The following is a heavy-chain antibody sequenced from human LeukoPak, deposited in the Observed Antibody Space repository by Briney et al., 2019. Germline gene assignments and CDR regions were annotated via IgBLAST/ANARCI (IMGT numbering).Heavy chain of an antibody. Sequence: RASVKVSCKASGYTFTGYYMHWVRQAPGQGLGWMGWINPNSGGTNYAQKFQGRVTMTRDTSISTAYMELSRLRSDDTAVYYCARGLAIYGSGNLHFDYWGQGTLVTVSS. V-gene: IGHV1-2*02. CDR3: ARGLAIYGSGNLHFDY. CDR1: GYTFTGYY. D-gene: IGHD3-10*01. J-gene: IGHJ4*02. CDR2: INPNSGGT.